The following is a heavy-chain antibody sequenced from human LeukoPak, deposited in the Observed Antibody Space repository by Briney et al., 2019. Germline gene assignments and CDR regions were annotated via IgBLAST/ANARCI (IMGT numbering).Heavy chain of an antibody. Sequence: GGSLRLSCGASGFTFSSYAMSWVRQAPGKGLEWVSAIGSGTYYADPVKGRFTISRDNSKNTLYLQMNSLRAEDTAVYYCAKVLAYYFDYWGQGTLVTVSS. CDR1: GFTFSSYA. J-gene: IGHJ4*02. CDR3: AKVLAYYFDY. CDR2: IGSGT. V-gene: IGHV3-23*01.